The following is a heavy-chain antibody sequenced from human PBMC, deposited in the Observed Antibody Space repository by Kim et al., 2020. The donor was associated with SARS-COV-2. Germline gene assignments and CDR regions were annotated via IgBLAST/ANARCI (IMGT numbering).Heavy chain of an antibody. Sequence: SETLSLTCTVSGGSMRSRRYYWGWIRQPPGKGLEWIGSIYYSGTTYYNPSLQSRVTIPLDTSRNQFSLILSSVTAADTATYYCVRHDEGGGTNWFDPWGQGTLVIVSS. J-gene: IGHJ5*02. CDR3: VRHDEGGGTNWFDP. CDR1: GGSMRSRRYY. V-gene: IGHV4-39*01. D-gene: IGHD2-8*01. CDR2: IYYSGTT.